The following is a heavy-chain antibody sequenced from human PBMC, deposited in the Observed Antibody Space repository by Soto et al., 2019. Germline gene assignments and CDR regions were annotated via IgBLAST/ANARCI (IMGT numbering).Heavy chain of an antibody. CDR3: AKGRSYYYYYGVDV. Sequence: GGSLRLSCAASGFTVSSNYMSWVRQAPGKGLEWVSVIDSGGSTYYADSVKGRFTISRDNSKSTLYLQMNSLRAEDTALYYCAKGRSYYYYYGVDVWGQGTTVTVSS. CDR1: GFTVSSNY. J-gene: IGHJ6*02. V-gene: IGHV3-53*01. CDR2: IDSGGST.